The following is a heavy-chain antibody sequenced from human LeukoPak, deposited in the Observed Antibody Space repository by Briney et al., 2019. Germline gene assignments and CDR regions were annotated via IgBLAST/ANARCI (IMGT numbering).Heavy chain of an antibody. CDR2: IYHSGST. CDR3: ARQGGSYSRLGAFDI. Sequence: SETLSLTCTVSGYSISSGYYWGWIRQPPGKGLEWIGSIYHSGSTYYNPSLKSRVTISVDTSKNQFSLKLSSVTAADTAEYYCARQGGSYSRLGAFDIWGQGTMVTVSS. J-gene: IGHJ3*02. D-gene: IGHD1-26*01. CDR1: GYSISSGYY. V-gene: IGHV4-38-2*02.